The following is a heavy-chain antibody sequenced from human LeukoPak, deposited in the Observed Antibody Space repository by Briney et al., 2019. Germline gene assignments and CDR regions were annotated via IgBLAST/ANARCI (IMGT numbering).Heavy chain of an antibody. CDR2: ISYDGSTK. Sequence: GSLRLSCATSGFTFSSYAIHWVRQAPGKGLEWVAVISYDGSTKYYADSVKGRFTISRDNSQNTQYLHMNSLRAEDTAVYYCAKAGGFGGLASHIYYMDVWGKGTTVTVSS. D-gene: IGHD3-10*01. V-gene: IGHV3-30*01. J-gene: IGHJ6*03. CDR1: GFTFSSYA. CDR3: AKAGGFGGLASHIYYMDV.